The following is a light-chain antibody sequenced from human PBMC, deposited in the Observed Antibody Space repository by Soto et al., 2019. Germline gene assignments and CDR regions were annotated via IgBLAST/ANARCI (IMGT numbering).Light chain of an antibody. Sequence: SALTQPASVSGSPGQSITISCTRSSSHVGSYDFVSWYQQHPGKAPKVLIYEVTKRPSGVSNRFSGSKSGNTASLTISGLQADDEADYYCCADAGSSRYVFGTGTKLTVL. CDR1: SSHVGSYDF. CDR2: EVT. J-gene: IGLJ1*01. CDR3: CADAGSSRYV. V-gene: IGLV2-23*02.